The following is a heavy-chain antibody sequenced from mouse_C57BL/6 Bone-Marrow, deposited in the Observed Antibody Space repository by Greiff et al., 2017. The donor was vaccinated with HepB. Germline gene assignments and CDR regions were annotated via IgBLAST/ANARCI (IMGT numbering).Heavy chain of an antibody. V-gene: IGHV1-69*01. CDR2: IDPSDSYT. CDR3: ARGGYYFRLDY. J-gene: IGHJ2*01. D-gene: IGHD2-3*01. CDR1: GYTFTSYW. Sequence: QQSCKASGYTFTSYWMHWVKQRPGQGLEWIGEIDPSDSYTNYNQKFKGKSTLTVDKSSSTAYMQLSSLTSEDSAVYYCARGGYYFRLDYWGQGTTLTVSS.